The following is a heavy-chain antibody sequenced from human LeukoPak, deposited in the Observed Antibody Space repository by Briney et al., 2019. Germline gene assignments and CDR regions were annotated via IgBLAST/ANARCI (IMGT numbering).Heavy chain of an antibody. J-gene: IGHJ2*01. Sequence: GASVKVSCKASGYTFTSYYMHWVRQAPGQGLEWMAIINPSGGITRYAQKFQGRVTITTDESTSTAYMELSSLRSEDTAVYYCARDHYYDSSGYYKPRYWYFDLWGRGTLVTVSS. CDR3: ARDHYYDSSGYYKPRYWYFDL. D-gene: IGHD3-22*01. CDR2: INPSGGIT. CDR1: GYTFTSYY. V-gene: IGHV1-46*01.